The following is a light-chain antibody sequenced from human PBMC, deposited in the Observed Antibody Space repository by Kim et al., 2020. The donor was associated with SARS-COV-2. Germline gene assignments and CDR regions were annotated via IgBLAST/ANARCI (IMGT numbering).Light chain of an antibody. Sequence: SHGKAPRSRCWGEKLWDKYAWWDKQRPRQTPVLFFYQERKRPSGTPERFSGSNSGNTATLTITGTQAMDEADYYCQACDSSTAWVFGGWTQLTVL. V-gene: IGLV3-1*01. CDR2: QER. CDR3: QACDSSTAWV. CDR1: KLWDKY. J-gene: IGLJ3*02.